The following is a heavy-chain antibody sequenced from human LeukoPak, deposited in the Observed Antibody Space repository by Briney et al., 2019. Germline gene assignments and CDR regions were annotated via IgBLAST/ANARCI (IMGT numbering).Heavy chain of an antibody. CDR2: IIYSGST. CDR3: ARDHCSGGSCYPGWFDP. D-gene: IGHD2-15*01. J-gene: IGHJ5*02. Sequence: SETLSLTCTVSGGSINNYYWSWIRQPPGKGLEWIGYIIYSGSTNYNPSLKSRVTISVDTSKNHFSLELSSVTAADTAVYYCARDHCSGGSCYPGWFDPWGQGTLVTVSS. V-gene: IGHV4-59*01. CDR1: GGSINNYY.